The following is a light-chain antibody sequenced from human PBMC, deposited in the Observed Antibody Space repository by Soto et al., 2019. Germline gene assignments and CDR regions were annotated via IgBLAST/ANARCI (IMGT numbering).Light chain of an antibody. CDR1: QSISSW. CDR2: KAS. Sequence: DIQMTQSPSTLSASVVDRVTITCRASQSISSWLAWYQQKPGKAPKLLIYKASTLKSGVPSRFAASGSETEFTLTIDSLQPDDFATYYCQQNNFYFGRGTKVDIK. CDR3: QQNNFY. J-gene: IGKJ3*01. V-gene: IGKV1-5*03.